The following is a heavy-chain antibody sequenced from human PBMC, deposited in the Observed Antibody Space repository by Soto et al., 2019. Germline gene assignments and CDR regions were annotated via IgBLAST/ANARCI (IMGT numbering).Heavy chain of an antibody. Sequence: QVQLVQSGAEVKKPGASVKVSCKASGYTFTTYAIHWVRQAPGQRLEWMGWINAGNGNTKFSQKFQGRVTITMDTSASTAYMELSSLRAEDTGVYYCAREAPYLGSGIYGDGMDVWGQGTTLTVSS. J-gene: IGHJ6*02. D-gene: IGHD3-10*01. CDR1: GYTFTTYA. CDR2: INAGNGNT. V-gene: IGHV1-3*01. CDR3: AREAPYLGSGIYGDGMDV.